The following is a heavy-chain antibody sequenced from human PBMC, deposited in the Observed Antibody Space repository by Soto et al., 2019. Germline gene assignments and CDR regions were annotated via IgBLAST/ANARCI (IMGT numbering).Heavy chain of an antibody. Sequence: PGGSLRLSCAASGFTFSSYSMSWVRQAPGKGLEWVAVISYDGSNKYYADSVKGRFTISRDNSKNTLYLQMNSLRAEDTAVYYCARAYSSPSKWLRPYYYFDYWGQGTLVTVSS. V-gene: IGHV3-30*03. CDR2: ISYDGSNK. J-gene: IGHJ4*02. CDR3: ARAYSSPSKWLRPYYYFDY. CDR1: GFTFSSYS. D-gene: IGHD5-12*01.